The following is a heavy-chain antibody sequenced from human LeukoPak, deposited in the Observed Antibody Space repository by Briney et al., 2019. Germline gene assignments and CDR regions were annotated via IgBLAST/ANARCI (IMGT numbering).Heavy chain of an antibody. D-gene: IGHD3-22*01. J-gene: IGHJ4*02. Sequence: KPSETLSLTCTVSGGSISSSSYYWGWIRQPPGKGLEWIGSIYYSGSTYYNPSLKSRVTISVDTSKNQFSLKLSSVTAADTAVYYCASKAGVTMIVVVITPPHYFDYWGQGTLVTVSS. CDR2: IYYSGST. CDR1: GGSISSSSYY. CDR3: ASKAGVTMIVVVITPPHYFDY. V-gene: IGHV4-39*01.